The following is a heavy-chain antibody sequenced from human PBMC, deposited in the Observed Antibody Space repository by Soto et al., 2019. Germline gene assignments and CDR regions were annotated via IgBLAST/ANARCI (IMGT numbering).Heavy chain of an antibody. J-gene: IGHJ6*02. V-gene: IGHV1-46*01. D-gene: IGHD3-9*01. CDR3: ARGGKDYYDILTGSYYYYGMDV. CDR1: GYTFTSYY. Sequence: ASVKVSCKASGYTFTSYYMHWVRQAPGQGLEWMGIINPSGGSTSYAQKFQGRVTITRDTSASTAYMELSSLRSEDTAVYYCARGGKDYYDILTGSYYYYGMDVWGQGTTVTVSS. CDR2: INPSGGST.